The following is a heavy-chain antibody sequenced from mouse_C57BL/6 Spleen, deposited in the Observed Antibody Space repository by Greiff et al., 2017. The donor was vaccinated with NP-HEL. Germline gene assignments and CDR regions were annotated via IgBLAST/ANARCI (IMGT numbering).Heavy chain of an antibody. CDR1: GYTFTGYW. Sequence: QVQLKQSGAELMKPGASVKLSCKATGYTFTGYWIEWVKQRPGHGLEWNGEILPGSGSTNYNEKFKGKATFTADTSSNTAYMQLSSLTTEDSAIYYCARGPYYGSSWSYWYFDVWGTGTTVTVSS. D-gene: IGHD1-1*01. J-gene: IGHJ1*03. CDR3: ARGPYYGSSWSYWYFDV. CDR2: ILPGSGST. V-gene: IGHV1-9*01.